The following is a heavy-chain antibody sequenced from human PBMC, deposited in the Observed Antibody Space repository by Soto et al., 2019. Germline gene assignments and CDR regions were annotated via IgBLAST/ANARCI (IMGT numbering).Heavy chain of an antibody. D-gene: IGHD2-15*01. CDR3: ARGCCNGKYAPDGFGI. V-gene: IGHV1-69*13. Sequence: SVKVSCKASGGTFSTYSINWVRQAPGQGLEWMGNIIPIFGTPNYAQKFQGRVTITPDESTGTVYMELSSLRSEDTAVYYCARGCCNGKYAPDGFGIWGHGTMVTVSS. J-gene: IGHJ3*02. CDR1: GGTFSTYS. CDR2: IIPIFGTP.